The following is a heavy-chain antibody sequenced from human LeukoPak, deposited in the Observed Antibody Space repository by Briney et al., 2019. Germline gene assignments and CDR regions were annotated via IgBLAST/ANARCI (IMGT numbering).Heavy chain of an antibody. D-gene: IGHD3-22*01. V-gene: IGHV1-8*03. CDR3: ARNEYATYYYDSSGSDGY. J-gene: IGHJ4*02. CDR1: GYTFTSYD. Sequence: ASVKVSCKASGYTFTSYDINWVRQATGQGLEWMGWMNPNSGNTGYAQKFQGRVTITRNTSINTAYMELSSLRSEDTAVYYCARNEYATYYYDSSGSDGYWGQGTLVTVSS. CDR2: MNPNSGNT.